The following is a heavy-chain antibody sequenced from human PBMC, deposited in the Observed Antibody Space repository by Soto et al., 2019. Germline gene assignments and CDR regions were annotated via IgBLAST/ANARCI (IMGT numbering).Heavy chain of an antibody. CDR2: MNPNSGNT. V-gene: IGHV1-8*01. Sequence: ASVKVSCKASGYTFTSYDINWVRQATGQGLEWMGWMNPNSGNTGYAQKFQGRVTMTRNTSISTAYMELSSLRSEDMAVYYCARGRCSSTSCRHYYYYYMDVWGKGTTVTVSS. CDR1: GYTFTSYD. D-gene: IGHD2-2*01. J-gene: IGHJ6*03. CDR3: ARGRCSSTSCRHYYYYYMDV.